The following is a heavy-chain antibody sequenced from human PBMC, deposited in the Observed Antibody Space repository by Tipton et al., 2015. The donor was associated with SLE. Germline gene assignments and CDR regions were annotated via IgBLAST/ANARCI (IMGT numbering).Heavy chain of an antibody. D-gene: IGHD6-13*01. CDR1: GGSISSHY. Sequence: TLSLTCTVSGGSISSHYWNWIRQPPGKGLEWIGYIYYSGSTNYNPSLKSRVTISVDTSKNQFSLKLSSVTAADTAVYYCARDEDSSSAFDYWGQGTLVTVSS. CDR2: IYYSGST. J-gene: IGHJ4*02. CDR3: ARDEDSSSAFDY. V-gene: IGHV4-59*11.